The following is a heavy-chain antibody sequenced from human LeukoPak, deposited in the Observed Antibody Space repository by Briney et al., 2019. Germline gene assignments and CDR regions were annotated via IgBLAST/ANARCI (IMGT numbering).Heavy chain of an antibody. D-gene: IGHD3-9*01. CDR3: AKGLNYDILTGYYNY. V-gene: IGHV3-9*01. CDR1: GFTFDDYA. CDR2: ISWNSGSI. J-gene: IGHJ4*02. Sequence: PGGSLRLSCAASGFTFDDYAMHWVRQAPGKGLEWVSGISWNSGSIDYADSVKGRFTISRDNAKNSLYLQMNSLRAEDTALYYCAKGLNYDILTGYYNYWGQGTLVTVSS.